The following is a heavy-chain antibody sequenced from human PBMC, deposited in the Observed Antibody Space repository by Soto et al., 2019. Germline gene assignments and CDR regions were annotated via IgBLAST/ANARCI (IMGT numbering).Heavy chain of an antibody. J-gene: IGHJ6*02. Sequence: LRLSCAASGFTFTTYSLTWVRQAPGKGLEWVASIGSSSNYIYYADSVKGRFTISRDNAKNSLFLQMNSLRAEDTAVYYCATLTYCSSASCPNYYYVMDVWGEGTTVTV. V-gene: IGHV3-21*06. CDR1: GFTFTTYS. D-gene: IGHD2-2*01. CDR3: ATLTYCSSASCPNYYYVMDV. CDR2: IGSSSNYI.